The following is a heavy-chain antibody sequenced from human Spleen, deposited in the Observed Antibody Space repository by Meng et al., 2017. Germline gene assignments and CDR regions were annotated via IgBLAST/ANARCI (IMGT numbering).Heavy chain of an antibody. V-gene: IGHV3-53*01. CDR1: GITVSTNY. CDR2: IFSDGNT. Sequence: GESLKISCAASGITVSTNYMGWVRQAPGKGLEWVSIIFSDGNTYYADSVKGRFTISRDNSKNTMYLQMNSLRAEDTAVYYCAREPLQWGTNFDFWGQGTLVTVSS. D-gene: IGHD3-16*01. CDR3: AREPLQWGTNFDF. J-gene: IGHJ4*02.